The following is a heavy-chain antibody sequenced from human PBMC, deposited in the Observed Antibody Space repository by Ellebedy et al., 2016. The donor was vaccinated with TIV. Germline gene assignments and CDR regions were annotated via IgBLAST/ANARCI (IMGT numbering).Heavy chain of an antibody. CDR2: IYWDDGK. V-gene: IGHV2-5*02. CDR3: ANRSNPPGTLNY. CDR1: GFSLNSHGVA. Sequence: SGPTLVKPTQTLTLTCTFSGFSLNSHGVAVGWVRRLPGKSLEWRALIYWDDGKRYSPSLENRLTITKDTSKNQVVLTVTNMDPVDTATYYCANRSNPPGTLNYWGQGILVTVSS. D-gene: IGHD1-1*01. J-gene: IGHJ4*02.